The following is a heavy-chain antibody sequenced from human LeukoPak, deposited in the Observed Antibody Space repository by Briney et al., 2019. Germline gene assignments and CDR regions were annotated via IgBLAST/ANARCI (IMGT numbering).Heavy chain of an antibody. CDR2: VSSYGHNT. Sequence: GGSLRLSCAASGFSLSSYAMHWVRQAPGKGLEYVSGVSSYGHNTYYAKSVKGRFTISRDNSKNTLYLQMGSLRAEDMAVYYCAGGSGTYSPDYWGQGTLVTVSS. D-gene: IGHD3-10*01. CDR3: AGGSGTYSPDY. J-gene: IGHJ4*02. V-gene: IGHV3-64*01. CDR1: GFSLSSYA.